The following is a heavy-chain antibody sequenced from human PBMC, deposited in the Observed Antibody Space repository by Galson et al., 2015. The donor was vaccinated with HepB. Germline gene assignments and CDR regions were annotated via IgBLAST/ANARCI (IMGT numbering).Heavy chain of an antibody. CDR3: VRELDSSEYFGAFDI. Sequence: SLRLSCAVSGFTLNNYVMHWVRQAPGKGLEYISSISTNGGYTYYADSVKGRFTISRDDSKNTLYLQMGSLTAEDMAVYYCVRELDSSEYFGAFDIWGQGTMVTVSS. CDR1: GFTLNNYV. D-gene: IGHD3-22*01. CDR2: ISTNGGYT. V-gene: IGHV3-64*02. J-gene: IGHJ3*02.